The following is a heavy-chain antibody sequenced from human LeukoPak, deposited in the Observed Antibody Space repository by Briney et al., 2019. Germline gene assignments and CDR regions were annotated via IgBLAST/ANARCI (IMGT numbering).Heavy chain of an antibody. Sequence: SGGSLRLSCAASGFTFSSYSMNWLRQARGEGVEWVSYISSSSSTIYYADSVKGRFTISRDNAKNSLYLQMNSLRAEDTAVYYCARAQYYDILTGSYYFDYWGQGTLVTVSS. CDR1: GFTFSSYS. CDR3: ARAQYYDILTGSYYFDY. D-gene: IGHD3-9*01. V-gene: IGHV3-48*01. J-gene: IGHJ4*02. CDR2: ISSSSSTI.